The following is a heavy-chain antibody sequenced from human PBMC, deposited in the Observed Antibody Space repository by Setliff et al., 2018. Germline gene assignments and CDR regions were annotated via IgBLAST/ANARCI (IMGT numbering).Heavy chain of an antibody. J-gene: IGHJ4*01. CDR3: VKGGDSGSYFTH. CDR2: ISGSGGTT. CDR1: GFTFSNYA. V-gene: IGHV3-23*01. D-gene: IGHD1-26*01. Sequence: GGSLILSCAASGFTFSNYAMSWVRQTPGKGLEWVSAISGSGGTTYYTDSVKGRFTISRDSSKSTLYLQMNSLRAEDTAIYYCVKGGDSGSYFTHWGQGTLVTVS.